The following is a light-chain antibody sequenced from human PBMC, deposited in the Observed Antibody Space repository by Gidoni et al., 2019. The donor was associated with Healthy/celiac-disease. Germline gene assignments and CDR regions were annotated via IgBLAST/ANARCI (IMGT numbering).Light chain of an antibody. CDR3: SSYAGSNNFERV. CDR1: SSDVGGYNY. CDR2: EVS. Sequence: VTISCTGTSSDVGGYNYVSWYQQHPGKAPKLMIYEVSKRPSGVPDRFSGSKSGNTASLTVSGLQAEDEADYYCSSYAGSNNFERVFGGGTKLTVL. V-gene: IGLV2-8*01. J-gene: IGLJ3*02.